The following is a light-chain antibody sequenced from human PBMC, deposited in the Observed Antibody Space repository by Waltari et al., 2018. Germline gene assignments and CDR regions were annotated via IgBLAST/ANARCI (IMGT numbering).Light chain of an antibody. V-gene: IGLV5-45*03. J-gene: IGLJ2*01. CDR3: VIWHSGVLI. CDR1: SGINVVTYR. CDR2: YRSDSDK. Sequence: QAVLTQPSSLSASPGASASLTCTLRSGINVVTYRLYWYQQQPGSPPQYLLRYRSDSDKHQGSGVPSRFSGSKDASANAGILLISGLQSEDEADYYCVIWHSGVLIFGGGTKLTVL.